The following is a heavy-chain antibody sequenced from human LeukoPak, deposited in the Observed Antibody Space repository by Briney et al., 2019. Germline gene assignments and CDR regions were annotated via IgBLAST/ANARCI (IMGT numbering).Heavy chain of an antibody. CDR1: GYTLTELS. Sequence: ASVKVSCKVSGYTLTELSIHWVRQAPGKGLEWMGGFDTEDGETIYAQKLQGRVTMTTDTSTSTAYMELRSLRSDDTAVYYCARDGPPPTVNDYWGQGTLVTVSS. CDR3: ARDGPPPTVNDY. CDR2: FDTEDGET. D-gene: IGHD4-17*01. V-gene: IGHV1-24*01. J-gene: IGHJ4*02.